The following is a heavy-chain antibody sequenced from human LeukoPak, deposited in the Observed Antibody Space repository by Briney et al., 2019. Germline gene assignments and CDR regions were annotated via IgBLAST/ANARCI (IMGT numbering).Heavy chain of an antibody. J-gene: IGHJ5*02. CDR2: IYYSGRT. Sequence: SETLSLTCTASGGSISSYYWSWIRQPPGKGLEWIGSIYYSGRTNYNPSLKSRVTISVDTYKNQFSLKLSAVTAADTAVYYCVSQRAYKFDPWGQGTLVTVSS. CDR3: VSQRAYKFDP. V-gene: IGHV4-59*01. CDR1: GGSISSYY. D-gene: IGHD5-24*01.